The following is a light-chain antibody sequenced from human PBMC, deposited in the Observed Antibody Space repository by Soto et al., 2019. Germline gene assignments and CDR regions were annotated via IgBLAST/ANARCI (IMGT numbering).Light chain of an antibody. CDR1: QIVGTN. J-gene: IGKJ1*01. V-gene: IGKV3-15*01. CDR2: GAS. Sequence: EVVMAQSPATLSVSPGERATLSCRASQIVGTNLAWYQQKPGQAPRLLISGASTTATGIPGRFSGSGSGTEFILTISSLQSEDFAVYYCQQYKNWPRTFGQGTKVDNK. CDR3: QQYKNWPRT.